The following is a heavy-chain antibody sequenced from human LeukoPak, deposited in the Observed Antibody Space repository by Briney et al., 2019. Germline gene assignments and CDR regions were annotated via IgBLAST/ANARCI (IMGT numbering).Heavy chain of an antibody. J-gene: IGHJ3*02. CDR2: IYYSGST. Sequence: SETLSLTCRHSGGSISSDFCAWLRQPPGKGLEWIGYIYYSGSTNYNPSLKSRVTISVDTSKNQFSLKLSSVTAADTAVYYCAREIGYDAFDIWGQGTMVTVSS. D-gene: IGHD3-10*01. CDR1: GGSISSDF. V-gene: IGHV4-59*12. CDR3: AREIGYDAFDI.